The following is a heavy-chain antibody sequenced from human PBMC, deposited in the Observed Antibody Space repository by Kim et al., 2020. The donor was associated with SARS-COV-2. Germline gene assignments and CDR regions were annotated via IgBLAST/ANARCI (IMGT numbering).Heavy chain of an antibody. CDR2: IYSGGSST. CDR1: GFTFSSYA. CDR3: AKGYEWELPFDY. D-gene: IGHD1-26*01. J-gene: IGHJ4*02. V-gene: IGHV3-23*03. Sequence: GGSLRLSCAASGFTFSSYAMSWVRQAPGKGLEWVSVIYSGGSSTYYADSVKGRFTISRDNSKNTLYLQMNSLRAEDTAVYYCAKGYEWELPFDYWGQGTLVTVSS.